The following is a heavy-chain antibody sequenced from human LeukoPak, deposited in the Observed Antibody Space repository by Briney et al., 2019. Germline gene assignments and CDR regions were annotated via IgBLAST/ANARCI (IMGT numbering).Heavy chain of an antibody. V-gene: IGHV1-2*02. D-gene: IGHD2-2*01. CDR2: INPNSGGT. Sequence: ASVKVSCKASGYTFTGYYMHWVRQAPGQGVEWMGWINPNSGGTNYAQKFQGRVTMTRDTSISTAYMELSRLISDDTAVYYCAREACSSTSCFPYSDYWGQGTLVTVSS. CDR3: AREACSSTSCFPYSDY. CDR1: GYTFTGYY. J-gene: IGHJ4*02.